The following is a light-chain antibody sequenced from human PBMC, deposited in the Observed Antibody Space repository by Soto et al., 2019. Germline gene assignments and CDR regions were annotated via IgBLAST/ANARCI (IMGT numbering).Light chain of an antibody. V-gene: IGLV2-14*01. CDR1: SSDVGGYNY. CDR2: EVS. CDR3: SSYTSSSTLGV. J-gene: IGLJ1*01. Sequence: QSVLTQPASVSGSPGQSITISCTGTSSDVGGYNYVSWYQQHPGKAPKLMIYEVSNRPSGVSNRFSGSKSGNTASLTISGLQAGDEADYYCSSYTSSSTLGVFGTGTKLTVL.